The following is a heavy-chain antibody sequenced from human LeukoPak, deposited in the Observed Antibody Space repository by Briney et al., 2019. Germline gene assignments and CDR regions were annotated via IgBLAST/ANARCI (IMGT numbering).Heavy chain of an antibody. CDR1: GGSISSHY. V-gene: IGHV4-59*11. CDR3: ARGTRGSGLYY. CDR2: IFYSGST. J-gene: IGHJ4*02. Sequence: SETLSLTCTVSGGSISSHYWSWIRQPPGKGLEWIGYIFYSGSTNYNPSLKSRVTMSVDRSKNQFSLKLSSATAADTAVYYCARGTRGSGLYYWGQGTLVTVSS. D-gene: IGHD3-10*01.